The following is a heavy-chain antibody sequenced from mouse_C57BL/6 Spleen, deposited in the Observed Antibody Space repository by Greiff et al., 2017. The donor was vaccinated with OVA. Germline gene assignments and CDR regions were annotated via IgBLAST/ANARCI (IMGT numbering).Heavy chain of an antibody. CDR3: ARAPLLRGAKDY. V-gene: IGHV5-17*01. CDR2: ISSGSSTI. CDR1: GFTFSDYG. Sequence: EVKVVESGGGLVKPGGSLKLSCAASGFTFSDYGMHWVRQAPEKGLEWVAYISSGSSTIYYADTVKGRFTISRDNAKNTLFLQMTSLRSEDTAMYYCARAPLLRGAKDYWGQGTSVTVSS. D-gene: IGHD1-2*01. J-gene: IGHJ4*01.